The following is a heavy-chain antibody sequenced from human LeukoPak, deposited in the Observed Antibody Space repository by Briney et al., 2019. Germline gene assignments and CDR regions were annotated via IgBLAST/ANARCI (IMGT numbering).Heavy chain of an antibody. V-gene: IGHV1-46*01. CDR3: ARADYDILTGYYPFSY. CDR2: INPSGGST. CDR1: GYTFTSYY. J-gene: IGHJ4*02. D-gene: IGHD3-9*01. Sequence: GASVKVSCKASGYTFTSYYMHWVRHAPGQGLEWMGIINPSGGSTCYAQKFQGRVTMTRDASTSTVYMELSSLRSEDTAVYYCARADYDILTGYYPFSYWGQGTLVTVSS.